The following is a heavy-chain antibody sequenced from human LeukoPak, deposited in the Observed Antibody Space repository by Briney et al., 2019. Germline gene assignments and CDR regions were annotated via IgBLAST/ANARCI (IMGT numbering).Heavy chain of an antibody. J-gene: IGHJ6*03. D-gene: IGHD1-20*01. Sequence: SGTLSLTCAVSGGSISSSNWWSWVRQPPGKGLEWIGEIYHSGSTNYNPSLKSRVTISVDTSKNQFSLKLSSVTAADTAVYYCASFNWNPGYYYYMDVWGKGTTVTVSS. CDR1: GGSISSSNW. CDR3: ASFNWNPGYYYYMDV. CDR2: IYHSGST. V-gene: IGHV4-4*02.